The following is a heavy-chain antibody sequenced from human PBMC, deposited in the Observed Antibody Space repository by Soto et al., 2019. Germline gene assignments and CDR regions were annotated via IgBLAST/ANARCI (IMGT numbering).Heavy chain of an antibody. CDR3: ARGPADSYYYYYMDV. J-gene: IGHJ6*03. Sequence: SETLSLTCTVSGGSISSYYWSWIRQPPGKGLEWIGYIYYSGSTNYNPSLKSRVTISVDTSKNQFSLKLSSVTAADTAVYYCARGPADSYYYYYMDVWGKGTTVTVSS. D-gene: IGHD3-22*01. CDR1: GGSISSYY. CDR2: IYYSGST. V-gene: IGHV4-59*08.